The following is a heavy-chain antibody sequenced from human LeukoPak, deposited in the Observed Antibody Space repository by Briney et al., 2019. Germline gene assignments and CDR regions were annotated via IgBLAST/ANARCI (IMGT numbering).Heavy chain of an antibody. CDR2: ISWNSGSI. V-gene: IGHV3-9*01. Sequence: GRSLRLSCAASGFTFDDYAMHWVRQAPGKGLEWVSGISWNSGSIGYADSVKGRFTISRDNAKNSLYLQMNSLRAEDTALYYCAKDIGLSGSYGPYYYYYGMDVWGQGTTVTVSS. D-gene: IGHD1-26*01. CDR1: GFTFDDYA. J-gene: IGHJ6*02. CDR3: AKDIGLSGSYGPYYYYYGMDV.